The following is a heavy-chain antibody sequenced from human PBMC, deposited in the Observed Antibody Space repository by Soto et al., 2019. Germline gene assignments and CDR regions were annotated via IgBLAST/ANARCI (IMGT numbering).Heavy chain of an antibody. CDR3: ARDPMKYSSSWYDWYFDL. V-gene: IGHV3-33*01. D-gene: IGHD6-13*01. Sequence: GGSLRLSCAASGFTFSSYGMHWVRQAPGKGLEWVAVIWYDGSNKYYADSVKGRFTISRDNSKNTLYLQMNSLRAEDTAVYYCARDPMKYSSSWYDWYFDLWGRGTLVTVSS. CDR1: GFTFSSYG. J-gene: IGHJ2*01. CDR2: IWYDGSNK.